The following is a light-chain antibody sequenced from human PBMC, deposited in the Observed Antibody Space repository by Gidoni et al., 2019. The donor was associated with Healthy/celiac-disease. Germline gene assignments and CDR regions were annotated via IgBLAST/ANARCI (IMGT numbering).Light chain of an antibody. Sequence: SYVLTQPPSAAVAPGQTARITCGGNNIGSKSVHWYQQKPGQAPVLVVYDDSDRPSGVPERFSGSNSGNTATLTVSRVEAGDEADYYCQVWDSSSDPCVVFGGGTKLTVL. J-gene: IGLJ2*01. CDR3: QVWDSSSDPCVV. CDR2: DDS. CDR1: NIGSKS. V-gene: IGLV3-21*02.